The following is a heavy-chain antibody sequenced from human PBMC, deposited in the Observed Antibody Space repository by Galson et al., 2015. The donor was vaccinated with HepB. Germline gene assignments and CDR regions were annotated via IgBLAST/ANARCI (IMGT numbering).Heavy chain of an antibody. V-gene: IGHV3-21*01. Sequence: SLRLSCAASGFTFSSYSMNWVRQAPGKGLEWVSSISSSSSYIYYADSVKGRFTISRDNAKNSLYLQMNSLRAEDTAVYYCARGRYCSGGSCYPHSPFDYWGQGTLVTVSS. CDR1: GFTFSSYS. CDR2: ISSSSSYI. J-gene: IGHJ4*02. CDR3: ARGRYCSGGSCYPHSPFDY. D-gene: IGHD2-15*01.